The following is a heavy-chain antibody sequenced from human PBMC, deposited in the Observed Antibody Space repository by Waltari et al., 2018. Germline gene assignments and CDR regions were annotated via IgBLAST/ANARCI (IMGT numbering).Heavy chain of an antibody. D-gene: IGHD4-17*01. CDR2: IYHSGST. J-gene: IGHJ4*02. CDR3: ASFMTTRTPDY. CDR1: GYSISSGYY. V-gene: IGHV4-38-2*01. Sequence: QVQLQESGPGLVKPSETLSLTCAVSGYSISSGYYWAWIRQPPGKGLEWIGSIYHSGSTYYNPSLKSRVTISVDTSKNQFSLKLSSVTAADTAVYYCASFMTTRTPDYWGQGTLVTVSS.